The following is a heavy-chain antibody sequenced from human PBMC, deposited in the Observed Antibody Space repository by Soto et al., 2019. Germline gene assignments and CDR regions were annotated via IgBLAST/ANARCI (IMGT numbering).Heavy chain of an antibody. V-gene: IGHV1-18*03. CDR3: ARGRYVDY. CDR2: ISAHNGNT. CDR1: GYAFTTYG. D-gene: IGHD1-1*01. Sequence: QVHLVQSGAEVKKPGASVKVSCKGSGYAFTTYGITWVRQAPGQGLERRGWISAHNGNTNYAQKLQGRVTVTRDTATSIAYMELRSLRSDDMAVYYCARGRYVDYWGQGALVTVSS. J-gene: IGHJ4*02.